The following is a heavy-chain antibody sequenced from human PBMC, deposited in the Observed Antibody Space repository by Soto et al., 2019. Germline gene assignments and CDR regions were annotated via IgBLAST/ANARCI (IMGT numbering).Heavy chain of an antibody. CDR2: INPRTGGT. D-gene: IGHD2-2*01. J-gene: IGHJ6*02. Sequence: ASVKVSCKASGYTFTGYYIHWVREAPGRGLEWMGWINPRTGGTSYAQKFQGRVTLSRDTSINTAYLELSRLTFDDAAVYFCARERYQVISDGMDVWGQGTTVTVSS. CDR1: GYTFTGYY. CDR3: ARERYQVISDGMDV. V-gene: IGHV1-2*02.